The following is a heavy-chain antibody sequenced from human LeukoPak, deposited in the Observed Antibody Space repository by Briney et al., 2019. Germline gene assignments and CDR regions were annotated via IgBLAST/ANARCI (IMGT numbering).Heavy chain of an antibody. J-gene: IGHJ4*02. Sequence: ASVKVSCKTSGYAFTNYDINWVRQAPGQGLEWMGWISAYNGNTKYAQKLQGRVTMTTDTSTSTAYMELSSLRSEDTAVYYCARGDTVVNLVDYWGQGTLVTVSS. CDR3: ARGDTVVNLVDY. CDR1: GYAFTNYD. V-gene: IGHV1-18*01. D-gene: IGHD4-23*01. CDR2: ISAYNGNT.